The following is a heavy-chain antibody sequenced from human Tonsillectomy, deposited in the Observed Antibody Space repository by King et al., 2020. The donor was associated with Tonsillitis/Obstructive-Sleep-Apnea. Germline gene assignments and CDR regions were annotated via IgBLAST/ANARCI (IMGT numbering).Heavy chain of an antibody. CDR1: GFNFSSYA. CDR3: AKDKGTYYYSCFDS. D-gene: IGHD3-22*01. Sequence: VQLVESGGGLEQPGGSLRLSCVASGFNFSSYAMSWVRQAPGKGLEWVSTISGSGVSTYYADSLRGRFTISRDNSKNTLYLQMNSLRAEDTAVYYCAKDKGTYYYSCFDSWGQGTLVTVSS. CDR2: ISGSGVST. V-gene: IGHV3-23*04. J-gene: IGHJ4*02.